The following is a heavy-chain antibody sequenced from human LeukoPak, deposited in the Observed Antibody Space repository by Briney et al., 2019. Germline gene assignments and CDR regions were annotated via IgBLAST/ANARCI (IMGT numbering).Heavy chain of an antibody. CDR2: ISGSGGST. J-gene: IGHJ6*02. CDR1: GGSIRSSYYY. D-gene: IGHD3-3*02. V-gene: IGHV3-23*01. Sequence: ETLSLTCTVSGGSIRSSYYYWGWIRQAPGKGLEWVSAISGSGGSTYYPDSVKGRFTISRDNSKNTLYLQMNSLRAEDTAVSYCAKDSRNHFWSGYYNLDYYYGMDVWGQGTTVTVSS. CDR3: AKDSRNHFWSGYYNLDYYYGMDV.